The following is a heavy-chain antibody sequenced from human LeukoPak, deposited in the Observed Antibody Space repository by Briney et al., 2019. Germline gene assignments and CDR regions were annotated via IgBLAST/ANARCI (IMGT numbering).Heavy chain of an antibody. CDR2: ISAYNGNT. V-gene: IGHV1-18*01. J-gene: IGHJ3*02. CDR3: AREIALSWSGAFDI. Sequence: ASVKVSCKASGYTFTSYGISWVRQAPGQGLEWMGWISAYNGNTNYAQKLQGRVTMTTDTSTSTAYMELRSLRSDDTAVYYCAREIALSWSGAFDIWGQGTMVTVSS. D-gene: IGHD2-15*01. CDR1: GYTFTSYG.